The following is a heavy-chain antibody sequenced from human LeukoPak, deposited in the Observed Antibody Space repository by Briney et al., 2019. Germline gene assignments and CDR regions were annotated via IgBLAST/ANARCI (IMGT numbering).Heavy chain of an antibody. J-gene: IGHJ6*02. CDR1: GFTFSSYS. D-gene: IGHD5-12*01. CDR2: ISSSSSYI. Sequence: GGSLRLSCAASGFTFSSYSMNWVRQAPGKGLEWVSSISSSSSYIYYADSVKDRFTISRDNAKNSLYLQMNSLRAEDTAAYYCASRYSYGYGMDVWGQGTTVTVSS. CDR3: ASRYSYGYGMDV. V-gene: IGHV3-21*01.